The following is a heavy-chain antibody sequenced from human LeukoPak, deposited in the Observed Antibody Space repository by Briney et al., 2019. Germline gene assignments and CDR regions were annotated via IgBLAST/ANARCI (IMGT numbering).Heavy chain of an antibody. V-gene: IGHV3-30*18. CDR2: ISYDGSNK. CDR1: GFTFSSYG. D-gene: IGHD2-2*01. CDR3: AKAGGNRVPAATYYFDY. J-gene: IGHJ4*02. Sequence: GGSLRPSCAASGFTFSSYGMHWVRQAPGKGLEWVAVISYDGSNKYYADSVKGRFTISRDNSKNTLYLQMNSLRAEDTAVYYCAKAGGNRVPAATYYFDYWGQGTLVTVSS.